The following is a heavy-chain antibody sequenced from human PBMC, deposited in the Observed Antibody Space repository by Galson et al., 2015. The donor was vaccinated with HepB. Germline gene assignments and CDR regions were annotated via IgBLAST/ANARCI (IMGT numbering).Heavy chain of an antibody. D-gene: IGHD2-2*01. CDR1: GGTFSSYA. CDR2: NIPIFGTA. J-gene: IGHJ5*02. CDR3: ARGPAANNWFDP. Sequence: SVKVSCKASGGTFSSYAISWVRQAPGQGLEWMGGNIPIFGTANYAQKFQGRVTITADESTSTAYMELSSLRSEDTAVYYCARGPAANNWFDPWGQGTLVTVSS. V-gene: IGHV1-69*13.